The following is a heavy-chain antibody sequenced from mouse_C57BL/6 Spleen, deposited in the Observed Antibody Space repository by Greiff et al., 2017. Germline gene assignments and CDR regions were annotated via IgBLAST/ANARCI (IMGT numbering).Heavy chain of an antibody. V-gene: IGHV5-16*01. CDR3: ARDTDYYGSSYAMDY. Sequence: EVQGVESEGGLVQPGSSMKLSCTASGFTFSDYYMAWVRQVPEQGLEWVANINYDGSSTYSLDPLPSRFLIPRDNAKNILYLKMSSLKSEDTATYYCARDTDYYGSSYAMDYWGQGTSVTVSS. CDR2: INYDGSST. J-gene: IGHJ4*01. D-gene: IGHD1-1*01. CDR1: GFTFSDYY.